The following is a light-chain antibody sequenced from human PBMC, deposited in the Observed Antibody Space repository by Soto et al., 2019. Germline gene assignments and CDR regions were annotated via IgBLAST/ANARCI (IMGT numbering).Light chain of an antibody. V-gene: IGKV3-11*01. CDR3: QQRIT. J-gene: IGKJ2*01. CDR2: DAS. Sequence: EIVLTQSPATLSLSPGERATLSCMASQSVSSYLAWYQQKPGQAPRLLIYDASNRATGIPARFSGSGSGTDFTLTISSLEPEAFAVYYCQQRITFGQGTKLDIK. CDR1: QSVSSY.